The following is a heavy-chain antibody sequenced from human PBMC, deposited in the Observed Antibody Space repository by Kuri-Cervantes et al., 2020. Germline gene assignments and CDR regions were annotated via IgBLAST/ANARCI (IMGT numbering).Heavy chain of an antibody. Sequence: SETLSLTCAVYGGSFSGYFWSWIRQPPGKGLEWIGEITHGGSAHYNPSLKSRVTISGDASRNQFSLKLSSVTDADTAAYYCAREAYRDYYYMDVWGKGTTVTVSS. CDR1: GGSFSGYF. D-gene: IGHD1-14*01. V-gene: IGHV4-34*01. CDR3: AREAYRDYYYMDV. CDR2: ITHGGSA. J-gene: IGHJ6*03.